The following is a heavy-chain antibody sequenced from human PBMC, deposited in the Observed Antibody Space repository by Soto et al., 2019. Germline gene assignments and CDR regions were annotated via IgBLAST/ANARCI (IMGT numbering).Heavy chain of an antibody. J-gene: IGHJ6*02. V-gene: IGHV1-69*04. CDR1: GGTFSSYT. Sequence: SVKVSCKASGGTFSSYTISWVRQAPGQGLEWMGRIIPILGIADYAQKFQGRVTITADKSTSTAYMELSSLRSEDTAVYYCARDPAMGDYYYYGMDVWGQGTTVTVSS. D-gene: IGHD5-18*01. CDR3: ARDPAMGDYYYYGMDV. CDR2: IIPILGIA.